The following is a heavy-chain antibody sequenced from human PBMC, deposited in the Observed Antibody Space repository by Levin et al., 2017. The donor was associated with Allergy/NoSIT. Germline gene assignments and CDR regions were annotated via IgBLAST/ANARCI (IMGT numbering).Heavy chain of an antibody. CDR3: AKEPPGYGSWYGEYSQD. D-gene: IGHD6-13*01. CDR2: ISSSGDSR. Sequence: GGSLRLSCAASGFTFSSCAMSWVRQAPGKGLEWVSAISSSGDSRYYADSVKGRFTISRDNSKNTLYLQMSSLRAEDTAVYYCAKEPPGYGSWYGEYSQDWGQGTLLTVSS. CDR1: GFTFSSCA. V-gene: IGHV3-23*01. J-gene: IGHJ1*01.